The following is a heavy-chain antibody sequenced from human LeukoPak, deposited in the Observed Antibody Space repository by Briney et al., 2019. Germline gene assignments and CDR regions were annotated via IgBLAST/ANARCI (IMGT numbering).Heavy chain of an antibody. Sequence: SQTLSLTCAISGDSVSSNSVAWNWIRQSPSRGLEWLGRIYYRSKWYNDYAVSVKGRITINPDTSKNQFSPQLNSVTPEDTAVYYCARDHCSGGSCHWRFDYWGQGTLVTVSS. CDR2: IYYRSKWYN. CDR3: ARDHCSGGSCHWRFDY. J-gene: IGHJ4*02. V-gene: IGHV6-1*01. D-gene: IGHD2-15*01. CDR1: GDSVSSNSVA.